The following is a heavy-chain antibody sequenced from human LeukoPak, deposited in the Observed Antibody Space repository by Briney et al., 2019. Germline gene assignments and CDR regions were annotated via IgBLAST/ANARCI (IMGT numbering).Heavy chain of an antibody. Sequence: ASVKVSCKASGYTFNTYDINWVRQATGQGLEWMGWMKPDSGATGYAPRFQGRVTITRNMSISTAYMEMSSLRSDDTAVYYCVRGGLHCRGTDCYSTGLFDSWGRGTLVIISS. J-gene: IGHJ4*02. CDR2: MKPDSGAT. D-gene: IGHD2-21*02. V-gene: IGHV1-8*03. CDR1: GYTFNTYD. CDR3: VRGGLHCRGTDCYSTGLFDS.